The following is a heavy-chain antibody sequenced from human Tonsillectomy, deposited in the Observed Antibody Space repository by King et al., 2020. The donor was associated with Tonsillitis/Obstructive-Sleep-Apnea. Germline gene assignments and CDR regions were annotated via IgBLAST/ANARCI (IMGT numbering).Heavy chain of an antibody. J-gene: IGHJ1*01. CDR2: SRPNNGDT. CDR3: ARDYYDSSGYYHSYFQH. Sequence: VQLVESGAEVKKPGASVKVSCKASGYTFTSYDITWLRQAPGRGLEWMGWSRPNNGDTNYAQKFQGRVTMTSDTSTNTAYMELRSLRSDDTAVYYCARDYYDSSGYYHSYFQHWGQGTLVTVSS. CDR1: GYTFTSYD. D-gene: IGHD3-22*01. V-gene: IGHV1-18*01.